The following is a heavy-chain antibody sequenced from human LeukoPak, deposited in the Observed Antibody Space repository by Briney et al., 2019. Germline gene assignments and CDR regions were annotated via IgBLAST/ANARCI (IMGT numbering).Heavy chain of an antibody. CDR3: ARSVTIFGVATLGY. V-gene: IGHV1-18*01. CDR1: GYTFTSYG. Sequence: ASVKVSCKASGYTFTSYGISWVRQAPGQGLEWMGWISAYNGNTNYAQKLQGRVTMTRDMSTSTVYMELSSLRSDDTAVYYCARSVTIFGVATLGYWGQGTPVTVSS. D-gene: IGHD3-3*01. CDR2: ISAYNGNT. J-gene: IGHJ4*02.